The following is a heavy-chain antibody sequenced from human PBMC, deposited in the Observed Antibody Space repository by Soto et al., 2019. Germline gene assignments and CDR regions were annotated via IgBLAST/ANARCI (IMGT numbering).Heavy chain of an antibody. CDR1: GGSISSSSYY. D-gene: IGHD5-12*01. V-gene: IGHV4-39*01. Sequence: SETLSLTCTVSGGSISSSSYYWGWIRQPPGKGLEWIGSIYYSGSTNYNPSLKSRVTISVDTSKNQFSLKLSSVTAADTAVYYCARTAPDIVAPMFDYWGQGTLVTVSS. CDR2: IYYSGST. CDR3: ARTAPDIVAPMFDY. J-gene: IGHJ4*02.